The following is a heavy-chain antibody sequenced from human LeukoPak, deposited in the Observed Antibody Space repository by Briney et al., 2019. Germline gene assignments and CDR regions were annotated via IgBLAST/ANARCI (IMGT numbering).Heavy chain of an antibody. CDR1: GFTFSIYG. V-gene: IGHV3-33*08. Sequence: GGSLRLSCAASGFTFSIYGMYWVRQAPGKGLEWVAVIWYDGSRKYYADSVKGRFTISRDDSKNTLYLQMNSLRVEDTAVYYCARADCSSSSCPSKFDYWGQGTLVTVSS. J-gene: IGHJ4*02. CDR2: IWYDGSRK. D-gene: IGHD2-2*01. CDR3: ARADCSSSSCPSKFDY.